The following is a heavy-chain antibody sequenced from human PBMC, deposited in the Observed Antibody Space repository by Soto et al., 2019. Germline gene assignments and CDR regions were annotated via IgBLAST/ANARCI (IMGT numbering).Heavy chain of an antibody. CDR1: GFTFSSYS. CDR3: ARGIFFDNPRVLTFDY. D-gene: IGHD3-9*01. Sequence: EVQLVESGGGLVKPGGSLRLSCAASGFTFSSYSMNWVRQAPGKGLEWVSSISSSSSYIYYADSVKGRFTISRDNAKNSLYLQMNSLRAEDTAVYYCARGIFFDNPRVLTFDYWGQGTLVTVSS. V-gene: IGHV3-21*01. CDR2: ISSSSSYI. J-gene: IGHJ4*02.